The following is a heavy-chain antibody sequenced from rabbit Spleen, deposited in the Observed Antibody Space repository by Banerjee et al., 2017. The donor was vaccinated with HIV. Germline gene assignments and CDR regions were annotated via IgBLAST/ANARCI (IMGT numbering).Heavy chain of an antibody. J-gene: IGHJ4*01. CDR3: ARDLAAWNSGSYAFNL. CDR2: IDPVFGIT. Sequence: QSLEESGGGLVKPEGSLALTCTASGFSISSYYMNWVRQAPGKGLEWIGYIDPVFGITYYANWVSGRFSISRENAQNTVFLQMTSLTAADTATYFCARDLAAWNSGSYAFNLWGPGTLVTVS. CDR1: GFSISSYY. D-gene: IGHD1-1*01. V-gene: IGHV1S7*01.